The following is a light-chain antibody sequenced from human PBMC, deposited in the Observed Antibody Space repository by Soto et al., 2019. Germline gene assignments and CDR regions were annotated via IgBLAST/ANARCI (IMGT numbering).Light chain of an antibody. CDR2: GAS. CDR1: QSVSTN. CDR3: HQYNDGPGGT. V-gene: IGKV3-15*01. J-gene: IGKJ1*01. Sequence: EIVMTQSPATLSVSPGERATLSCRASQSVSTNLAWYQHKPGQAPRLLIFGASTRATGIPVRFSGSGSGRQFTLTISRLQSEDFAVYYCHQYNDGPGGTFGQGTKVGIK.